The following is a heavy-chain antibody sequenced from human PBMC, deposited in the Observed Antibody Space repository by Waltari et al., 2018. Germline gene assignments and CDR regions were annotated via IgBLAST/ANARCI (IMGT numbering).Heavy chain of an antibody. CDR1: VGSISNTTPY. V-gene: IGHV4-39*02. Sequence: QLQLKESGPRLVKSSETLSLTRTISVGSISNTTPYWAWIRQTPGKGPEWIGSVSYNGNAYYNPSLESRVTMSVDRSKNHFSLDLESVTTPDTSIYFCARSFGGSGSYKFDYWGQGILVTVSS. J-gene: IGHJ4*02. CDR3: ARSFGGSGSYKFDY. D-gene: IGHD3-10*01. CDR2: VSYNGNA.